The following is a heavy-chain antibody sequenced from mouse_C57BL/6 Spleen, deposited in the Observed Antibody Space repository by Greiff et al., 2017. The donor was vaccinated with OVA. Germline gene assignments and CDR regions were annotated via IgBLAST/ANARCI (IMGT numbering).Heavy chain of an antibody. CDR1: GFTFSSYA. V-gene: IGHV5-9-1*02. Sequence: EVKVEESGEGLVKPGGSLKLSCAASGFTFSSYAMSWVRQTPEKRLEWVAYISSGGDYIYYADTVQGRFTLSRDNARHTLYLQMSSLKSEDTAMYYCTREGGLYCSSYGGFAYWGQGTLVTVSA. CDR2: ISSGGDYI. CDR3: TREGGLYCSSYGGFAY. D-gene: IGHD1-1*01. J-gene: IGHJ3*01.